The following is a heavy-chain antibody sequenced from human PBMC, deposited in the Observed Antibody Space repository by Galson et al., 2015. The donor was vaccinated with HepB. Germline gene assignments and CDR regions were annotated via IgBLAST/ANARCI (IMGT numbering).Heavy chain of an antibody. J-gene: IGHJ6*02. CDR1: GFTFCDHY. Sequence: SLRLSCAASGFTFCDHYMDWVRQAPGKGLEWVGRMRNKANRYTTDYAASVEGRFTISRDDSKGSLFLQMTSLETEDTAVYYCARGYRETYYYYGMDVWGQGTTVTVSS. CDR2: MRNKANRYTT. D-gene: IGHD3-16*02. V-gene: IGHV3-72*01. CDR3: ARGYRETYYYYGMDV.